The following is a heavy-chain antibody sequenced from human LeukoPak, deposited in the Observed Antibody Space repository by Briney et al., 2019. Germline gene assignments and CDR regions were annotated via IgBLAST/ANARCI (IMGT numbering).Heavy chain of an antibody. CDR1: GFTFSSYA. CDR2: ISYDGSNK. D-gene: IGHD4-17*01. CDR3: ARDGDGDYVGSWFDP. V-gene: IGHV3-30-3*01. J-gene: IGHJ5*02. Sequence: GGSLRLSCAASGFTFSSYAMHWVRQAPGEGLEWVAVISYDGSNKYYADSVKGRFTISRDNSKNTLYLQMNSLRAEDTAVYYCARDGDGDYVGSWFDPWGQGTLVTVSS.